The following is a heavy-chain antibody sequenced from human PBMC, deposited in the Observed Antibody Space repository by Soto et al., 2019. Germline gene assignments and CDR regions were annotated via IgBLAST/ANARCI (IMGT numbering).Heavy chain of an antibody. CDR1: GGSISSYY. CDR3: ASRWGGVFDI. V-gene: IGHV4-59*08. D-gene: IGHD1-26*01. J-gene: IGHJ3*02. CDR2: IYYSGST. Sequence: QVQLQESGPGLVKPSETLSLTCTVSGGSISSYYWSWIRQPPGKGLEWIGYIYYSGSTNYNPSLXSXAXRXXDTSKNQFSLKLSSVTAADTAVYYCASRWGGVFDIWGQGTMVTVSS.